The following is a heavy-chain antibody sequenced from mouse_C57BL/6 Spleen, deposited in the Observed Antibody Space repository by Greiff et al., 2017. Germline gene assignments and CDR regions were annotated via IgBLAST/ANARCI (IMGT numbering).Heavy chain of an antibody. CDR1: GYTFTDYY. Sequence: QVQLQQSGAELVRPGASVKLSCKASGYTFTDYYINWVKQRPGQGLEWIARIYPGSGNTYYNEKFKGKATLTADKSSSTAYMQLSSLTSEDSAVYFCASSPDYGRVAWFAYWGQGTLVTVSA. D-gene: IGHD2-4*01. V-gene: IGHV1-76*01. J-gene: IGHJ3*01. CDR2: IYPGSGNT. CDR3: ASSPDYGRVAWFAY.